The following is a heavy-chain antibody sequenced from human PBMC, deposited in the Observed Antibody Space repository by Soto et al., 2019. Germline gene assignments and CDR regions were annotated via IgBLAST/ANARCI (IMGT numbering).Heavy chain of an antibody. J-gene: IGHJ4*02. D-gene: IGHD5-18*01. CDR3: ARDRRLYSYGLY. Sequence: PSETLSLTCTVSGGSVSSGSYYWSWIRQPPGKGLEWIGYIYYSGSTNYNPSLKSRVTISVDTSKNQFSLKLSSVTAADTAVYYCARDRRLYSYGLYWGQGTLVTVSS. CDR1: GGSVSSGSYY. V-gene: IGHV4-61*01. CDR2: IYYSGST.